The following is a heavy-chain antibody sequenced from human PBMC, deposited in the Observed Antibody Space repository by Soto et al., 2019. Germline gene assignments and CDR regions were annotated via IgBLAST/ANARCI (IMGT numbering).Heavy chain of an antibody. J-gene: IGHJ4*02. V-gene: IGHV1-2*04. CDR3: AKVHYYDSTGYHFDY. CDR2: INPNSGGT. D-gene: IGHD3-22*01. Sequence: ASVKVSCKASGYTFTGYYMHWVRQAPGQGLEWMGWINPNSGGTNYAQKFQGWVTMTRDTSISTAYMELSRLRAEDTAVYYCAKVHYYDSTGYHFDYWGQGTLVTGSS. CDR1: GYTFTGYY.